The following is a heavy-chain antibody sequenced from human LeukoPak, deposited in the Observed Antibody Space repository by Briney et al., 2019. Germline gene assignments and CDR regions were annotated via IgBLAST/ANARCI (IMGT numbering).Heavy chain of an antibody. CDR1: GFTFSSYN. CDR3: ARDLSGLDAFDI. CDR2: ISSSRNFL. Sequence: GGSLRLSCAASGFTFSSYNMNWVRQAPGKGLEWVSSISSSRNFLYYADSLKGRFTISRDNAKNSLYLQMNSLRAEDTAVYCCARDLSGLDAFDIWGQGTMVTVSS. D-gene: IGHD3-22*01. V-gene: IGHV3-21*01. J-gene: IGHJ3*02.